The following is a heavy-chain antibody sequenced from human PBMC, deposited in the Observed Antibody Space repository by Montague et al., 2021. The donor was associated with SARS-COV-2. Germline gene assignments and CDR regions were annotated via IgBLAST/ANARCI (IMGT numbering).Heavy chain of an antibody. J-gene: IGHJ1*01. D-gene: IGHD6-13*01. Sequence: SLRLSCAASGFTFSAFYMSWVRQAPGKGLERIAYIYGGGDSTLYSDSVRGRFTISRDNSHNSLYLQMNSLRGEDTAVYICARDLSDSSWSDYFDHWGQGTPVTVSS. V-gene: IGHV3-11*01. CDR2: IYGGGDST. CDR3: ARDLSDSSWSDYFDH. CDR1: GFTFSAFY.